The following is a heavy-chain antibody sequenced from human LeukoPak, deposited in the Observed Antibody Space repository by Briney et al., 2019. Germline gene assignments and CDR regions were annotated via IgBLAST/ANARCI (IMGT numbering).Heavy chain of an antibody. V-gene: IGHV4-59*01. CDR1: GGSISTYY. CDR2: IYSSGTT. D-gene: IGHD2-2*01. CDR3: ARWFCISNTCYHMDV. J-gene: IGHJ6*03. Sequence: SETLSLTCTVSGGSISTYYWSWIRQPPGEGLECIGYIYSSGTTIYNPSLKSRVTMSEDTSKNQLSLWLSPVTAADTAVYYCARWFCISNTCYHMDVWGKGTTVTVSS.